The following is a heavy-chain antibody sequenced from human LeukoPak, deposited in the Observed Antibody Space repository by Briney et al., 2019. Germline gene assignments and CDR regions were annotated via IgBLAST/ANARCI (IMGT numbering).Heavy chain of an antibody. CDR1: GYTFTSYD. CDR3: RLGSGSSYNGGAGFDP. CDR2: MNPNSGNT. Sequence: ASVKVSCKASGYTFTSYDINWVRQATGQGLEWMGWMNPNSGNTGYAQKFQGRVTMTRNTSISTAYMELSSLRSEDTAVYYCRLGSGSSYNGGAGFDPWGQGTLVTVSS. J-gene: IGHJ5*02. D-gene: IGHD3-10*01. V-gene: IGHV1-8*01.